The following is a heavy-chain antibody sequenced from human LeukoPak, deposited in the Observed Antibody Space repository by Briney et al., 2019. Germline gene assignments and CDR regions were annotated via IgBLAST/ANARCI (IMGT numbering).Heavy chain of an antibody. CDR2: VYYSGST. CDR3: AKDWFDP. J-gene: IGHJ5*02. V-gene: IGHV4-39*01. CDR1: GGSISSSTYY. Sequence: SETLSLTCTVSGGSISSSTYYWGWVRQPPGKGLEWIGSVYYSGSTYYNPSLKSRVTISVDMSKNQFSLKLSSVTAADTAVYYCAKDWFDPWGQGTLVTVSS.